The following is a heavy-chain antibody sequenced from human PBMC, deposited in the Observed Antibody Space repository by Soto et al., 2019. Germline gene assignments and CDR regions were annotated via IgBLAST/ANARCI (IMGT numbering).Heavy chain of an antibody. Sequence: QVQLQQWGAGLLKPSETLSLTCAVYGGSFSGYYWSWIRQPPGKGLEWIGEINHSGSTNYNPSLKSRATISVDTSKNQFSLKLSSVTAADTAVYYCARDLYSSSPFDYWGQGTLVTVSS. D-gene: IGHD6-6*01. CDR3: ARDLYSSSPFDY. V-gene: IGHV4-34*01. J-gene: IGHJ4*02. CDR2: INHSGST. CDR1: GGSFSGYY.